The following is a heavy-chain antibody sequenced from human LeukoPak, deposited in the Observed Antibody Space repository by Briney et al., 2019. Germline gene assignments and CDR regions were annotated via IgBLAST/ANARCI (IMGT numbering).Heavy chain of an antibody. Sequence: RRSLRPSCAASGFTFSNYGMHWVRQAPGKGLEWVAVLSYDGSQKYYADSRKGRFTISRDHSKNTPYGQMNRLRAKGTAVDYRARSGQLWLSSHDYWGQGTLVTVSS. J-gene: IGHJ4*02. CDR2: LSYDGSQK. CDR1: GFTFSNYG. V-gene: IGHV3-30*03. D-gene: IGHD5-18*01. CDR3: ARSGQLWLSSHDY.